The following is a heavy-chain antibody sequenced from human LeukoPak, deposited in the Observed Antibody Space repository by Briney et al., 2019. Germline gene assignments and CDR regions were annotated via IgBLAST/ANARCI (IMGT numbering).Heavy chain of an antibody. CDR1: GGSISSSGYY. J-gene: IGHJ4*02. D-gene: IGHD3-22*01. CDR2: IYYSGST. CDR3: ARRQNNYDSSAYILDY. Sequence: NPSETLSLTCTVSGGSISSSGYYWVWIRQPPGKGLECIGSIYYSGSTYYNPSLKSRVTISVDTSKNQFSLNLSSVTAADTAVYYCARRQNNYDSSAYILDYWGQGTLVTVSS. V-gene: IGHV4-39*01.